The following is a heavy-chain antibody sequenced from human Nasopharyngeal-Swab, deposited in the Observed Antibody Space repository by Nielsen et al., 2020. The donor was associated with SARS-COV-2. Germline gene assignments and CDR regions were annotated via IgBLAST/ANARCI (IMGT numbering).Heavy chain of an antibody. V-gene: IGHV4-39*01. CDR3: ASSGWLHPFDY. J-gene: IGHJ4*02. D-gene: IGHD5-24*01. CDR1: GGSMRVNSYF. Sequence: SDTLSLTCTVSGGSMRVNSYFWGWIRQPPGKGLAWIGSVYYSGSTYYNPSLKSRVSMSVDKSKNQFSLKLSSVTAAGTAVYYCASSGWLHPFDYWGPGTLVTVSS. CDR2: VYYSGST.